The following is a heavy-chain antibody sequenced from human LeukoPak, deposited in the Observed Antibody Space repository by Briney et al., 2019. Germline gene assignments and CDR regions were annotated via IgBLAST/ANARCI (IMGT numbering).Heavy chain of an antibody. V-gene: IGHV3-30*02. CDR2: IRYDGSNK. J-gene: IGHJ4*02. Sequence: GGSLRLSCVASGFTFIYIGIHWVRQAPAKGLEWGAFIRYDGSNKYYAESVKGRFTIPRDNSKNTLYLQMSSLRVEDTAAYYCAKIEGKYQLANIPDSWGQGTLVTVSS. D-gene: IGHD2-2*01. CDR3: AKIEGKYQLANIPDS. CDR1: GFTFIYIG.